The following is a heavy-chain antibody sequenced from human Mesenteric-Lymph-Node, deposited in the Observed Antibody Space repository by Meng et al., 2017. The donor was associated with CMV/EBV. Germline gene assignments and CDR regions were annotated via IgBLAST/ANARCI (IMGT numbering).Heavy chain of an antibody. D-gene: IGHD6-13*01. J-gene: IGHJ4*02. CDR1: GFTFSTYA. CDR2: ISYDGTNI. Sequence: GESLKISCAASGFTFSTYAMHWVRQAPGKGLEWVAIISYDGTNIHYADSVKGRFTISRDNSKNTLYLQMNSLRAEDTAVYYCARDDIAAAGTFDYWGQGTLVTVSS. V-gene: IGHV3-30*04. CDR3: ARDDIAAAGTFDY.